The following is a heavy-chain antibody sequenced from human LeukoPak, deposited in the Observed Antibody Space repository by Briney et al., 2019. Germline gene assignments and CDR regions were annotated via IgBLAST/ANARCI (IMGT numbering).Heavy chain of an antibody. CDR1: GYSFTSYW. Sequence: GESLKISCKGSGYSFTSYWIGWVRQMPGKGPEWMGIIYPGDSDTRYSPSFQGQVTISADKSISTAYLQWSSLKASDTAMYYCARLGGTGLGYYYMDVWGKGTTVTVSS. CDR2: IYPGDSDT. J-gene: IGHJ6*03. CDR3: ARLGGTGLGYYYMDV. D-gene: IGHD3-10*01. V-gene: IGHV5-51*01.